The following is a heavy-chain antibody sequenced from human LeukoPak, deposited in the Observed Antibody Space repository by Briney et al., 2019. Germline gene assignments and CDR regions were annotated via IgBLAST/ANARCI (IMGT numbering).Heavy chain of an antibody. Sequence: TGGSLRLSCAASGFTFDDYAMHWVRQAPGKGLEWVSGISWNSGSIGYADSVKGRFTISRDNAKNSLYLQMNSLRAEDTAVYYCAKEKSNYYDSSGPFDYWGQGTLVTVSS. CDR3: AKEKSNYYDSSGPFDY. CDR2: ISWNSGSI. J-gene: IGHJ4*02. D-gene: IGHD3-22*01. CDR1: GFTFDDYA. V-gene: IGHV3-9*01.